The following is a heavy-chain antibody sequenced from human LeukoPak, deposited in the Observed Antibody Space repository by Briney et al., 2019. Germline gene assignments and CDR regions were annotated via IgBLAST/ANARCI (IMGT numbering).Heavy chain of an antibody. J-gene: IGHJ6*04. V-gene: IGHV4-59*01. CDR1: GGSISSYY. Sequence: SETLSLTCTVSGGSISSYYWSWIRQPPGKGLEWIGYIYYSGSTNYNPSLKSRVTISVDTSKNQFSLKLSSVTAADTAVYYCARGTYYDILTGPFGVWGKGTTVTISS. D-gene: IGHD3-9*01. CDR2: IYYSGST. CDR3: ARGTYYDILTGPFGV.